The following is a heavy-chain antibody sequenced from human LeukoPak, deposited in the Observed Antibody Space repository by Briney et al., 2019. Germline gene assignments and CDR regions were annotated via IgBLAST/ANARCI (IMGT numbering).Heavy chain of an antibody. V-gene: IGHV3-33*01. Sequence: GGSLRLSCAASGFTFSSYGMHWVRQAPGKGLEWVAVIWYDGSNKYYADSVKGRFTISRDNSKNTLYLQMNSLRAEDTAVYYCASGGSFYLFDYWGQGTLVTVSS. CDR1: GFTFSSYG. J-gene: IGHJ4*02. CDR3: ASGGSFYLFDY. CDR2: IWYDGSNK. D-gene: IGHD2-15*01.